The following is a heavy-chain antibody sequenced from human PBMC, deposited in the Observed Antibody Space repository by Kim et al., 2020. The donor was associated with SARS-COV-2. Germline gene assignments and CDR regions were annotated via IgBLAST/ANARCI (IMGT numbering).Heavy chain of an antibody. CDR1: GFTFSSYA. D-gene: IGHD6-19*01. Sequence: GGSLRLSCSASGFTFSSYAMHWVRQAPGKGLEYVSAISSNGGSTYYADSVKGRFTISRDNSKNTLYLQMSSLRAEDTAVYYCVKDPSRRGAGTDVPGYWGQGTLVTVSS. CDR2: ISSNGGST. CDR3: VKDPSRRGAGTDVPGY. J-gene: IGHJ4*02. V-gene: IGHV3-64D*09.